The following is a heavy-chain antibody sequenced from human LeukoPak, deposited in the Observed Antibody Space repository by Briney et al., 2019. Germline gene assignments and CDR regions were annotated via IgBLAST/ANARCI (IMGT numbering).Heavy chain of an antibody. CDR2: ISSSSSYI. J-gene: IGHJ4*02. Sequence: GGSLRLSCAASGFTFSSYSMNWVRQAPGKGLEWVSSISSSSSYIYYADSVKGRFTISRDNAKNSLYLPMNSLRDEDTAVYYCARDLSGYSGYDLFYWGQGTLVTVSS. D-gene: IGHD5-12*01. V-gene: IGHV3-21*01. CDR1: GFTFSSYS. CDR3: ARDLSGYSGYDLFY.